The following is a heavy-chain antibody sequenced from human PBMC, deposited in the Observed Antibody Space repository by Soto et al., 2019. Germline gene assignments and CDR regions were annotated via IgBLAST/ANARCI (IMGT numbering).Heavy chain of an antibody. CDR1: GISLSDNY. CDR2: ISNSDYTT. CDR3: ASGKWSLDY. Sequence: GGSLRLSCVASGISLSDNYMAWIRQAPGKGLEWLSYISNSDYTTYYTDSVKGRFTISRDNAKDSLYLQLNGLRVEDTAVYYCASGKWSLDYWGQGILVTVSS. V-gene: IGHV3-11*01. J-gene: IGHJ4*02. D-gene: IGHD2-15*01.